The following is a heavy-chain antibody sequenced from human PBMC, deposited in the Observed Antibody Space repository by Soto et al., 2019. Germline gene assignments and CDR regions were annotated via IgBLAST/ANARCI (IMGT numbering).Heavy chain of an antibody. CDR3: ARARARLLVVVAATPLHWFVP. CDR1: GYTFTGYY. Sequence: ASVKVSCKASGYTFTGYYMHWVRQAPGQGLEWMGWINPNSGGTNYAQKFQGRVTMTRDTSISTAYMELSRLRSDDTAVYYCARARARLLVVVAATPLHWFVPWGQGTLVTVSS. D-gene: IGHD2-15*01. CDR2: INPNSGGT. V-gene: IGHV1-2*02. J-gene: IGHJ5*02.